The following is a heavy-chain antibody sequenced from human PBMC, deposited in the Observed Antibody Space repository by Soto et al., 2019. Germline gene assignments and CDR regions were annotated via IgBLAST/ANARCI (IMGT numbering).Heavy chain of an antibody. D-gene: IGHD6-13*01. V-gene: IGHV3-21*01. CDR1: GFTFRSFT. CDR3: TRDASRDSSARGWFDP. Sequence: GGSLRLSCAASGFTFRSFTMNWVRQAPGKGLEWVSTISSNSAYIYYTDALRGRFTISRDNANNSLHLQMNSLRAEDTAVYYCTRDASRDSSARGWFDPWGPGTLVTVSS. J-gene: IGHJ5*02. CDR2: ISSNSAYI.